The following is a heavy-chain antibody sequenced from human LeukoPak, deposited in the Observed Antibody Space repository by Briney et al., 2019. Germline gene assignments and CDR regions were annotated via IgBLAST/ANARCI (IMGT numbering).Heavy chain of an antibody. J-gene: IGHJ5*02. V-gene: IGHV4-38-2*01. Sequence: SETLSLTCAVSGYSISSAYYWGGIRQPPGKGLEWIGSIYHSESTYSNPSLKSQVTISIDTYKYQITPELRSKTAAAPAEYYCARHLGLPARRANWFDPWGQGTLVTVSS. D-gene: IGHD3-3*02. CDR1: GYSISSAYY. CDR2: IYHSEST. CDR3: ARHLGLPARRANWFDP.